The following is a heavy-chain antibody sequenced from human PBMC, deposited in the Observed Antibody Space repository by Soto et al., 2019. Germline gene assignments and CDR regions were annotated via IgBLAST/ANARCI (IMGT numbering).Heavy chain of an antibody. CDR3: ARGLVTTPSHHLDY. CDR2: IIPIFGTA. D-gene: IGHD4-17*01. J-gene: IGHJ4*02. Sequence: ASVKVSCKASGGTFSSYAISWVRQAPGQGLEWMGGIIPIFGTANYAQKFQGRVTITADESTSTAYMELSSLRSEDTAVYYCARGLVTTPSHHLDYWGQGTLVTVSS. V-gene: IGHV1-69*13. CDR1: GGTFSSYA.